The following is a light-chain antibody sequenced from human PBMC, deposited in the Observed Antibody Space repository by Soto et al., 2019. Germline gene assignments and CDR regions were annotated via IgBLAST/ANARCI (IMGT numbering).Light chain of an antibody. CDR2: EGS. Sequence: QSALTQPASVSGSPGQSITISCTGTSSDVGRYNLVSWYQQHPGKAPKLIIYEGSKRPSGVSNRFSGSKSGNTASLTVSGLQAEDEADYYCSSSAGSSTPIFGGGTKLTVL. J-gene: IGLJ2*01. CDR3: SSSAGSSTPI. CDR1: SSDVGRYNL. V-gene: IGLV2-23*01.